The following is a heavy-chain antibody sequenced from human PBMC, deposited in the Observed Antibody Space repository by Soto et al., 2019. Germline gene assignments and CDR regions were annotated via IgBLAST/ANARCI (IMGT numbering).Heavy chain of an antibody. CDR2: ISSSSSYT. CDR1: GFTFSDYY. CDR3: AREGLSDAFDI. J-gene: IGHJ3*02. V-gene: IGHV3-11*06. D-gene: IGHD3-10*01. Sequence: GGSLRLSCAASGFTFSDYYMSWIRQAPGKGLEWVSYISSSSSYTSYADSVKGRFTISRDNAKNSLYLQMNSLRAEDTAVYYCAREGLSDAFDIWGQGTMVTVSS.